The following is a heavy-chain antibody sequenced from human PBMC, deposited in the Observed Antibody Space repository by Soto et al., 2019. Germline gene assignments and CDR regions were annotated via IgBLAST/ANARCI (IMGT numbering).Heavy chain of an antibody. V-gene: IGHV3-23*01. CDR3: APDRSPYYDFWRGYSNSYYYG. CDR1: GLTCSSYA. CDR2: ISGSGGST. J-gene: IGHJ6*01. D-gene: IGHD3-3*01. Sequence: GGSLRLSCAASGLTCSSYAMSWVRQAPGKGLEWVSAISGSGGSTYYADSVKGRFTISRDNSKNTLYLQMNSLRAEDTAVYYCAPDRSPYYDFWRGYSNSYYYG.